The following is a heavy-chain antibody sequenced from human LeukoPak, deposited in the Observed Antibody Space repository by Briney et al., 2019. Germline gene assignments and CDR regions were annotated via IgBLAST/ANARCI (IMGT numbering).Heavy chain of an antibody. J-gene: IGHJ4*02. CDR3: TTYSSGSCPF. CDR1: GNTFSNAW. CDR2: IYRSSNGETT. V-gene: IGHV3-15*01. D-gene: IGHD6-19*01. Sequence: GGALRLSCAASGNTFSNAWMTGGRPAPGEGAGWVGRIYRSSNGETTDYGAPVKGRFTMSRDDSKNTLYLQMNSLKTEDTAVYYCTTYSSGSCPFWGQGTLVTVSS.